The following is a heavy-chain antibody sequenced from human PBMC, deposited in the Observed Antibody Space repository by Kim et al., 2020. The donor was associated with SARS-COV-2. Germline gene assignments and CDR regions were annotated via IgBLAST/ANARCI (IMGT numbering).Heavy chain of an antibody. CDR2: IYYSGST. J-gene: IGHJ3*02. Sequence: SETLSLTCTVSGGSVSSGSYYWSWIRQPPGKGLEWIGYIYYSGSTNYNPSLKSRVTISVDTSKNQFSLKLSSVTAADTAVYYCARTFTYYYDSSGYYSDAFDIWGQGTMVTVSS. D-gene: IGHD3-22*01. CDR3: ARTFTYYYDSSGYYSDAFDI. V-gene: IGHV4-61*01. CDR1: GGSVSSGSYY.